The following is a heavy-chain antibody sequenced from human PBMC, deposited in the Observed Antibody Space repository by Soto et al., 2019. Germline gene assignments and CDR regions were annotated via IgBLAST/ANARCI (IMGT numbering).Heavy chain of an antibody. CDR1: GDSITSSNYY. V-gene: IGHV4-39*01. Sequence: QLQLQESGPGLVKPSETLSLTCIVSGDSITSSNYYWVWVRQPPGEGVGGVGSMYYSGSTYDNASLKSRVTISVDTSKSQFFLKLSSVTAADTAVYYCATTTGYWGQGTLVTVSS. J-gene: IGHJ4*02. CDR3: ATTTGY. D-gene: IGHD1-1*01. CDR2: MYYSGST.